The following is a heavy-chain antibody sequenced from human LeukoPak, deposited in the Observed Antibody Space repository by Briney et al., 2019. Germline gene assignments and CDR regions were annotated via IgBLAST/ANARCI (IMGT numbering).Heavy chain of an antibody. CDR1: GFTFSTYW. V-gene: IGHV3-7*01. J-gene: IGHJ3*01. D-gene: IGHD4-17*01. CDR3: ARDTTHTHYGDAFDL. Sequence: WGTVRLSCAGSGFTFSTYWMFWVRQAPGKGLEGVGSINQDGSEKNFVDSVKGRFTISRDNAKNSLYLQLNRLRVEDTATYFCARDTTHTHYGDAFDLWGQGTLVAVSS. CDR2: INQDGSEK.